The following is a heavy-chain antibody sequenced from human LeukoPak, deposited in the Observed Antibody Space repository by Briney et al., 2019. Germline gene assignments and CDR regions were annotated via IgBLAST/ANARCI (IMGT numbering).Heavy chain of an antibody. D-gene: IGHD5-24*01. Sequence: SETLSLTCTVSGYSISGGYYWGWIRQPPGKGLEWIGSTYHSGSTYYNPSLKSRVTISVDTSKNQFSLKLSSVTAADTAVYYCARDVRHEMATILFDYWGQGTLVTVSS. CDR2: TYHSGST. J-gene: IGHJ4*02. CDR1: GYSISGGYY. CDR3: ARDVRHEMATILFDY. V-gene: IGHV4-38-2*02.